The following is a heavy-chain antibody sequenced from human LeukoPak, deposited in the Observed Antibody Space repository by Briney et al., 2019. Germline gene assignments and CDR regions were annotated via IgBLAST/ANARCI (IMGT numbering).Heavy chain of an antibody. V-gene: IGHV4-38-2*01. CDR3: GRGGGGRTGYASGDFDF. CDR2: IFYSGRA. J-gene: IGHJ4*02. Sequence: SETLSLTCAVSSYSISSGYYWDWIRQPPGKGLEWIGTIFYSGRAYYNPSLKSRVTMSVDTSKNHFSLKLTSVTAAATAVYFCGRGGGGRTGYASGDFDFWGQGTLVTVSS. D-gene: IGHD5-12*01. CDR1: SYSISSGYY.